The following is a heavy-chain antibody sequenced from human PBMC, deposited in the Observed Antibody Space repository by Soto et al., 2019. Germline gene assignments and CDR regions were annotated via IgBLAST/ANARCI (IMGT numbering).Heavy chain of an antibody. J-gene: IGHJ5*02. CDR3: ARDRDDSSADLGLFDP. CDR1: GFTFSSYS. Sequence: GGSLRLSCAASGFTFSSYSMNWVRQAPGKGLEWVSSISSSSSYIYYADSVKGRFTISRDNAKNSLYLQMNSLRAEDTAVYYCARDRDDSSADLGLFDPWGQGTLVTVSS. V-gene: IGHV3-21*01. CDR2: ISSSSSYI. D-gene: IGHD3-22*01.